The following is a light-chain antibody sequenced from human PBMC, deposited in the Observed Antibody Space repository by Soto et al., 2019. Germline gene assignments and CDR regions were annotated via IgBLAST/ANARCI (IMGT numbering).Light chain of an antibody. CDR2: EVT. CDR3: NSYTSKLTWV. V-gene: IGLV2-14*01. J-gene: IGLJ3*02. Sequence: QSALTQPASVSGSPGQSITISCTGTSSDIGGHNFVSWFQQHPGKAPKLMIYEVTNRPSGVSDRFSGSKSGNTASLTISGLQAEDEADYYCNSYTSKLTWVFGGGTKLTVL. CDR1: SSDIGGHNF.